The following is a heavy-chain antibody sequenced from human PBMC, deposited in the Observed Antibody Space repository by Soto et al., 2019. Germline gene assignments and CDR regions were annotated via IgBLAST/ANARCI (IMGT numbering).Heavy chain of an antibody. V-gene: IGHV3-7*03. J-gene: IGHJ4*02. D-gene: IGHD3-22*01. CDR1: GFTFSSYW. CDR2: IKQDGSEK. CDR3: AKDPAAYYDSSGYRRYFDY. Sequence: GSLRLSCAASGFTFSSYWMSWVRQAPGKGLEWVANIKQDGSEKYYVDSVKGRFTISRDNAKNSLYLQMNSLRAEDTAVYYCAKDPAAYYDSSGYRRYFDYWGQGTLVTVSS.